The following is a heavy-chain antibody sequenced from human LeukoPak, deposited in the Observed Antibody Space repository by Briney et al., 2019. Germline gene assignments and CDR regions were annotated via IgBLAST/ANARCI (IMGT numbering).Heavy chain of an antibody. CDR3: ARVGSYLFGLDY. CDR2: IRSNGGST. CDR1: GFSFGSYA. V-gene: IGHV3-64*01. D-gene: IGHD3-16*02. J-gene: IGHJ4*02. Sequence: GACLRLSRAAAGFSFGSYAMRSVRHAGGKGMEFVSSIRSNGGSTYYAHSVRSTFTISRDNSKNTLYLKMGSLRAEDMAVYYCARVGSYLFGLDYWGQGTLVTVSS.